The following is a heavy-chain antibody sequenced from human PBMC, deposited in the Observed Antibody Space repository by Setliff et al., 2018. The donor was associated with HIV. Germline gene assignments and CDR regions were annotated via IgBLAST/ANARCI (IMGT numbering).Heavy chain of an antibody. CDR2: IFSNDEK. Sequence: SGPTLVNPTETLTLTCTVSGFSLSNTRMGVSWIRQPPGKALEWLAHIFSNDEKSYSKSLKSRLTISKDTSKSQVVLTMTNMDPVDTATYYCARGLRYFDWLSPTYFDYWGHGTLVTVSS. V-gene: IGHV2-26*01. CDR1: GFSLSNTRMG. CDR3: ARGLRYFDWLSPTYFDY. J-gene: IGHJ4*01. D-gene: IGHD3-9*01.